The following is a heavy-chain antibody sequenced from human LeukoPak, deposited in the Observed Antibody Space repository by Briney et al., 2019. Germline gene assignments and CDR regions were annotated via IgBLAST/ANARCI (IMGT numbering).Heavy chain of an antibody. CDR3: ARVPDLAAAGGMAYFDY. V-gene: IGHV4-61*09. D-gene: IGHD6-13*01. CDR2: IHTTGST. J-gene: IGHJ4*02. CDR1: GGSINSGSYY. Sequence: SQTLSLTCTVSGGSINSGSYYWNWIRQSAGKGLEWIGHIHTTGSTNYNPSLKSRVTISVDTSKNQFSLKLSSVTAADTAVYYCARVPDLAAAGGMAYFDYWGQGTLVTVSS.